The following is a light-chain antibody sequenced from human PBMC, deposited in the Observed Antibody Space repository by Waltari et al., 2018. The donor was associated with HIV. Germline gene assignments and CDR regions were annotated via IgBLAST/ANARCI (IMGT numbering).Light chain of an antibody. CDR3: QQSYITPRT. CDR1: QSIDYY. J-gene: IGKJ1*01. V-gene: IGKV1-39*01. Sequence: DIQMTQSPSSLSASVGDRVTITCRASQSIDYYLNWYQQKPGKAPNLLIHAASTLQSGGPSRFSGSGSGTDFTLTISSLQPEDFATYYCQQSYITPRTFGLGTKVEI. CDR2: AAS.